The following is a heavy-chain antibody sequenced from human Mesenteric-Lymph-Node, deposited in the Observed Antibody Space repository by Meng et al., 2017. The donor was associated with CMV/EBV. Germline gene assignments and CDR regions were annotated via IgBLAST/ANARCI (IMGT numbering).Heavy chain of an antibody. J-gene: IGHJ6*02. V-gene: IGHV3-33*06. CDR2: IWYDGSSK. Sequence: GGSLRLSCAASGFTFSSYGMHWIRHSPGKGLEWVALIWYDGSSKYYADSVKGRFTISRDNSKNTLYLQMNSLRAEGTAVYYCAKGDDSSYRGYHYSGLDVWGQGTTVTVSS. D-gene: IGHD2-2*01. CDR1: GFTFSSYG. CDR3: AKGDDSSYRGYHYSGLDV.